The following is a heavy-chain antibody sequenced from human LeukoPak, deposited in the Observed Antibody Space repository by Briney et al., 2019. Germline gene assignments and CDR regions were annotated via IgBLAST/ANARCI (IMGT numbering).Heavy chain of an antibody. J-gene: IGHJ4*02. D-gene: IGHD2-15*01. CDR1: GYTFTSYG. V-gene: IGHV1-3*01. Sequence: ASVKVSCKASGYTFTSYGISWVRQAPGQGLEWMGWINAGNGNTKYSQKFQGRVTISRDTSASTAYMELSSLRSEDTAVYYCARDGWVVAATRGYYFDYWGQGTLVTVSS. CDR2: INAGNGNT. CDR3: ARDGWVVAATRGYYFDY.